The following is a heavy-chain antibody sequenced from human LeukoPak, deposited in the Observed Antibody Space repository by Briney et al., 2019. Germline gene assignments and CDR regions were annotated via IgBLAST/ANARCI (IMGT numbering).Heavy chain of an antibody. CDR3: ARQPEYNWFDP. Sequence: GESLKISCKGSGYSFTSYWIGWVRQMPGKGLEWMGIIYPGDSDTRYSPSFQGQVTISADRSISTAYLQWSNLKASDTAMYYCARQPEYNWFDPWGQGTLVTVSS. CDR2: IYPGDSDT. V-gene: IGHV5-51*01. J-gene: IGHJ5*02. CDR1: GYSFTSYW.